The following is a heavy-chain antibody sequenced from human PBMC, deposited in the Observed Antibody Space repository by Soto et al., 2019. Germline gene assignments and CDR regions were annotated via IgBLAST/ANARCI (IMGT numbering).Heavy chain of an antibody. CDR2: IKGDESKI. CDR3: ARGALRAYYLDY. J-gene: IGHJ4*02. V-gene: IGHV3-74*01. Sequence: VQLVESGGGLVQPGGSLRLSCAASGFTFSTYWMHWVRQAPGKGLVWVSRIKGDESKINYADSVEGRFTVSRDNAKNTLYLQINSLRAEDTAVYYCARGALRAYYLDYWGQGALVTVSS. CDR1: GFTFSTYW. D-gene: IGHD3-10*01.